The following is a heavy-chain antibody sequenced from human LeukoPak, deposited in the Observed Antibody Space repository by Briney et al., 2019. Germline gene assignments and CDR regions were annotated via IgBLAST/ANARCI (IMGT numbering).Heavy chain of an antibody. J-gene: IGHJ2*01. D-gene: IGHD3-3*01. V-gene: IGHV3-7*01. Sequence: GGSLRLSCAASGFTFSSYWMSWVRQAPGKGLEWVANIKQDGSEKYYVDSVKGRFTISRDNAKNSLYLQMNSLGAEDTVVYYCARVPYYDFWSGYYYDWYFDLWGRGTLVTVSS. CDR2: IKQDGSEK. CDR1: GFTFSSYW. CDR3: ARVPYYDFWSGYYYDWYFDL.